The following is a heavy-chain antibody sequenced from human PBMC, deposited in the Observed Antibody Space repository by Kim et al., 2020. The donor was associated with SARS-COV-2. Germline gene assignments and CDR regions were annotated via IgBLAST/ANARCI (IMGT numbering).Heavy chain of an antibody. CDR3: ARDIAPSSYYDFWSGSYAFDI. CDR1: GFTFSSYG. CDR2: IWYDGSNK. V-gene: IGHV3-33*01. D-gene: IGHD3-3*01. J-gene: IGHJ3*02. Sequence: GGSLRLSCAASGFTFSSYGMHWVRQAPGKGLEWVAVIWYDGSNKYYADSVKGRFTISRDNSKNTLYLQMNSLRAEDTAVYYCARDIAPSSYYDFWSGSYAFDIWGQGTMVTVSS.